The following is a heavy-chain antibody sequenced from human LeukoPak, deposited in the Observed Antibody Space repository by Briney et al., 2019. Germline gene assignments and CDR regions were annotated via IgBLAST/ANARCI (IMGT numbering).Heavy chain of an antibody. V-gene: IGHV3-48*02. D-gene: IGHD3-10*01. CDR3: ARWYGGSGSWVMDV. J-gene: IGHJ6*02. CDR2: IRTTAEGAKYA. CDR1: GFSFTDYP. Sequence: GGSLRLSCATSGFSFTDYPMNWVRQAPGKGLEWISNIRTTAEGAKYAYYADSVKGRVTISRDDGKNTLYLHMNSLRDDDTAVYYCARWYGGSGSWVMDVWGQGTTVTVSS.